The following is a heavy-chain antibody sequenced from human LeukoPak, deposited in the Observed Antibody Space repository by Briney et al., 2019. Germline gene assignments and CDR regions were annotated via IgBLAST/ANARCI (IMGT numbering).Heavy chain of an antibody. Sequence: GGSLRLSCAASGFTFSSYAMSWVRQAPGKGLEWVSAISGSGDNTYYADSVKGRFAISRDNSKNALYLQMNSLRAEDTAVYYCAKHYYYGSGSYSPLGVWGQGTTVTVSS. D-gene: IGHD3-10*01. J-gene: IGHJ6*02. V-gene: IGHV3-23*01. CDR1: GFTFSSYA. CDR3: AKHYYYGSGSYSPLGV. CDR2: ISGSGDNT.